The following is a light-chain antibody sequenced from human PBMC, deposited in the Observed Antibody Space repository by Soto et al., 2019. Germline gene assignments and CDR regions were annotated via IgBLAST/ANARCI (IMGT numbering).Light chain of an antibody. Sequence: QSVLTQPPSASGTPRQRVTISCSGSSSNIGSNTVNWYQQLPGTAPKLLIYSNNQRPSGVPDRFSGSKSGTSASLAISGLQSEDEADDYCEAWDDSLNGPVFGGGTKLTVL. V-gene: IGLV1-44*01. CDR3: EAWDDSLNGPV. CDR1: SSNIGSNT. CDR2: SNN. J-gene: IGLJ2*01.